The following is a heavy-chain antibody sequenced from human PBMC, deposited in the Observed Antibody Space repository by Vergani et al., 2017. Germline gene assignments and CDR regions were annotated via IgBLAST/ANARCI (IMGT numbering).Heavy chain of an antibody. CDR3: ARDGLTYSSGWSPNHYYYYGMDV. Sequence: QVQLAQSGAEMKKPGASVKLSCETSGYSFNDYFLHFVRQAPGQGLEWMGVINPTGGSTTYAQKFQGRLSMTRDTSRSTVYLELRSLKSADSAVYYCARDGLTYSSGWSPNHYYYYGMDVWGQGTTVTVSS. D-gene: IGHD6-19*01. J-gene: IGHJ6*02. V-gene: IGHV1-46*02. CDR1: GYSFNDYF. CDR2: INPTGGST.